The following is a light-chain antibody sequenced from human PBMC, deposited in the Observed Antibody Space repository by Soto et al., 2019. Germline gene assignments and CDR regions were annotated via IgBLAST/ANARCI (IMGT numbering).Light chain of an antibody. V-gene: IGKV1-5*01. CDR1: QSISTW. J-gene: IGKJ1*01. Sequence: DIQMTQSPSTLSASVGDRVTITCRASQSISTWLAWYQQKPGKAPKLLIYDASSLESGVPSRFGGGGSGTEFTLTISSLQPDDFATFYCQQYNGYSRTFGQGTKVDI. CDR3: QQYNGYSRT. CDR2: DAS.